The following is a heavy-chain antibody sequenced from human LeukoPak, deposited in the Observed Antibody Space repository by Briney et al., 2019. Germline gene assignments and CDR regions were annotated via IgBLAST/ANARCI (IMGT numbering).Heavy chain of an antibody. CDR3: ATDARGWRLGFDY. V-gene: IGHV3-11*01. D-gene: IGHD6-19*01. J-gene: IGHJ4*02. Sequence: GSLRLSCAASGFTFSDYYVSWIRQAPGKGLEWVSYISSSGNRIYYADSVKGRFTISRDNAKNSLYLQMNSLRAEDSAIYYCATDARGWRLGFDYWGQGTLVTVSS. CDR1: GFTFSDYY. CDR2: ISSSGNRI.